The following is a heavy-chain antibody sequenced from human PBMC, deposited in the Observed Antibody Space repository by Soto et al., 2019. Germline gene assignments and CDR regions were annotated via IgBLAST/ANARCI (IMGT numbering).Heavy chain of an antibody. CDR1: GFTFSTYG. CDR3: AKDFSGWYGSSDYGF. V-gene: IGHV3-30*18. Sequence: QVPLVESGGGVVQPGRSLRLSCAASGFTFSTYGMHWVRQAPGKGLEWVAVISYDGSNKYYEDSVKGRFTISRDNSKNTLYLQMNSLRAEDTAVYYCAKDFSGWYGSSDYGFWGQGTLVTVSS. D-gene: IGHD6-19*01. J-gene: IGHJ4*02. CDR2: ISYDGSNK.